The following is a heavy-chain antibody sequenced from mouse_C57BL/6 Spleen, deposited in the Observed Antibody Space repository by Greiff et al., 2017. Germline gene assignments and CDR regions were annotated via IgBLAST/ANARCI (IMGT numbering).Heavy chain of an antibody. D-gene: IGHD3-3*01. V-gene: IGHV3-6*01. CDR2: ISYDGSN. Sequence: EVKLMESGPGLVKPSQSLSLTCSVTGYSITSGYYWNWIRQFPGNKLEWMGYISYDGSNNYNPSLKNRISITRDTSKNQFFLKLNSVTTEDTATYYCARGGGWVDYWGQGTTLTVSS. CDR3: ARGGGWVDY. CDR1: GYSITSGYY. J-gene: IGHJ2*01.